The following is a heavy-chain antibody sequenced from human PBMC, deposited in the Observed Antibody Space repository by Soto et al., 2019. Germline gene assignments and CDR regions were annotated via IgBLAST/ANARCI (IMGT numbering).Heavy chain of an antibody. CDR3: AKYMSLGAAHSFDS. CDR1: GFSFDDYG. D-gene: IGHD1-26*01. J-gene: IGHJ4*02. CDR2: ISWNTGSI. V-gene: IGHV3-9*01. Sequence: PGGSLRLSCAASGFSFDDYGMHWVRQAPGKGLEWVSGISWNTGSIGYADSVKGRFIISRDNIKNSLYLQMNSLRPEDTAIYYCAKYMSLGAAHSFDSWGQGTLVTVSS.